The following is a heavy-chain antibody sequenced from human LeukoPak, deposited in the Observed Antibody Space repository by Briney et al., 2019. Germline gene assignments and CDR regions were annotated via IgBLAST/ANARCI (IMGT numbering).Heavy chain of an antibody. CDR2: MNPNSGNT. J-gene: IGHJ4*02. CDR3: ARDSVDTAMGIN. Sequence: AASVKVSCKASGYTFTSYDINWVRQATGQGLEWMGWMNPNSGNTGYAQKFQGRVTMTRNTSISTAYMELSSLRSEDTAVYYCARDSVDTAMGINWGQGTLVTVSS. CDR1: GYTFTSYD. D-gene: IGHD5-18*01. V-gene: IGHV1-8*01.